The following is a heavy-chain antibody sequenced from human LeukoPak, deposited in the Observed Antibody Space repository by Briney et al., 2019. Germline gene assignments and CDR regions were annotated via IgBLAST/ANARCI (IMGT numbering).Heavy chain of an antibody. CDR3: ARAGKYYDFWSAQFDY. CDR1: GGSISSGSYY. D-gene: IGHD3-3*01. J-gene: IGHJ4*02. V-gene: IGHV4-61*02. CDR2: IYTSGIT. Sequence: PSQTLSLXCTVSGGSISSGSYYWSWTRQPAGKGLEWIGRIYTSGITNYNPSLKSRVTISVDTSKNQFSLKLSSVTAADTAVYYCARAGKYYDFWSAQFDYWGQGTLVTVSS.